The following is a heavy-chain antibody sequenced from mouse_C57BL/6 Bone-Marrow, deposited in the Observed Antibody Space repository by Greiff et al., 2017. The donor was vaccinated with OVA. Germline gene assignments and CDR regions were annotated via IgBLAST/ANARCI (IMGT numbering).Heavy chain of an antibody. CDR2: IYWDDDK. Sequence: QVTLKVSGPGILQSSQTLSLTCSFSGFSLSTSGMGVSWIRQPSGKGLEWLAHIYWDDDKPSNPSLKSRLTISKDTSRNQVFLKFTSVYTAYTATYYCARRAIDTTVVDWYFDVWGTGTTVTVSA. CDR3: ARRAIDTTVVDWYFDV. J-gene: IGHJ1*03. CDR1: GFSLSTSGMG. D-gene: IGHD1-1*01. V-gene: IGHV8-12*01.